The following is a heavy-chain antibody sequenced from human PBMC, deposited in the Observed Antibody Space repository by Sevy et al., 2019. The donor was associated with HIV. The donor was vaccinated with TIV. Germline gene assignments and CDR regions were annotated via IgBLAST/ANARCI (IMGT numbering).Heavy chain of an antibody. V-gene: IGHV1-24*01. D-gene: IGHD3-10*01. CDR1: GYTLTELS. CDR2: FDPEDGET. CDR3: ATDYYGSGSYYKAWFDP. J-gene: IGHJ5*02. Sequence: ASVKVSCKVSGYTLTELSMHWVRQAPGKGLEWMGGFDPEDGETIYAQKFQGRVTMTEDTSTDTAYLELSSLRSEDTAVYYCATDYYGSGSYYKAWFDPWGQETLVTVSS.